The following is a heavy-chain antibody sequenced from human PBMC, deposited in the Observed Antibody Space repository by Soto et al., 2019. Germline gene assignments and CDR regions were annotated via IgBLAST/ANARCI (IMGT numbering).Heavy chain of an antibody. CDR3: ARAQSGSYSLDY. Sequence: SETLSLTCTVSGGSVSSGSYYWSWIRQPPGKGLEWIGYIYYSGSTNYNPSLKSRVTISVDTSKNQFSLKLSSVTAADTAVYYCARAQSGSYSLDYWGQGTLVTVSS. V-gene: IGHV4-61*01. CDR2: IYYSGST. D-gene: IGHD1-26*01. J-gene: IGHJ4*02. CDR1: GGSVSSGSYY.